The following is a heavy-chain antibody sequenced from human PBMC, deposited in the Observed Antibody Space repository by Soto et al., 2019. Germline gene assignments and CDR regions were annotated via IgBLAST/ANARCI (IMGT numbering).Heavy chain of an antibody. Sequence: ASVKVSCKASGYTFTSYGISWVRQAPGQGLEWMGWISAYNGNTNYAQKLQGRVTMTTDTSTSTAYMELGSLRSDDTAVYYCATDSIAAAGTPAYYYGMDVWGQGTTVTVSS. CDR2: ISAYNGNT. J-gene: IGHJ6*02. V-gene: IGHV1-18*01. D-gene: IGHD6-13*01. CDR1: GYTFTSYG. CDR3: ATDSIAAAGTPAYYYGMDV.